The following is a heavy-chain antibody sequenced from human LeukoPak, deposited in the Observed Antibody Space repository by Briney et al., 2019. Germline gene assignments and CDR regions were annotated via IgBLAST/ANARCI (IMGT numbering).Heavy chain of an antibody. CDR1: GFTFSSYS. J-gene: IGHJ2*01. CDR3: ARDGTGYWYFDL. V-gene: IGHV3-53*01. CDR2: FYSGGDT. Sequence: PGGSLRLSCAASGFTFSSYSMNWVRQAPGKGLEWVSVFYSGGDTHYADSVKGRFTISRDNSKNTLYLQMNSLRAEDTAVYYCARDGTGYWYFDLWGRGTLVSVSS.